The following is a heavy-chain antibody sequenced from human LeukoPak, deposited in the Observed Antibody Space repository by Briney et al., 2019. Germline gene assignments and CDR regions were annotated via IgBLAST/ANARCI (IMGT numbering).Heavy chain of an antibody. J-gene: IGHJ4*02. CDR1: GFTFSSYW. V-gene: IGHV3-74*01. D-gene: IGHD3-22*01. Sequence: PGGSRRLSCAASGFTFSSYWMYWVRQAPGKGPVWVARINTDGSSLNYADSVKGRFTISRDNAKNTLYLQMNSLGAEDTAVYYCARRINYYDSSGYYYVRYFDSWGQGTLVAVSS. CDR2: INTDGSSL. CDR3: ARRINYYDSSGYYYVRYFDS.